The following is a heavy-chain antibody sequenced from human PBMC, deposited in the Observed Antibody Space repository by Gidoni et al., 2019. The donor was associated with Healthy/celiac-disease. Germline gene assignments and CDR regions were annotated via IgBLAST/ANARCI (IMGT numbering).Heavy chain of an antibody. CDR3: ARVRYSSSWFY. J-gene: IGHJ4*02. CDR2: INPNSGGT. Sequence: KASGYTFTGYYMHWVRQAPGQGLEWMGWINPNSGGTNYAQEFQGRVTMTRDTSISTAYMELSRLRSDDTAVYYCARVRYSSSWFYWGQGTLVTVSS. V-gene: IGHV1-2*02. D-gene: IGHD6-13*01. CDR1: GYTFTGYY.